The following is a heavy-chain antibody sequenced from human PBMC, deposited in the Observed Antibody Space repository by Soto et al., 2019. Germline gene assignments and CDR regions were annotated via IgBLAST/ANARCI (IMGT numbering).Heavy chain of an antibody. CDR2: MYPGDSYT. CDR1: GYTFNDYW. Sequence: GESLKISCKGSGYTFNDYWIGWVRQMPGRGLEWMGIMYPGDSYTTYSPSFQGQVTISADKSITTAYLQWSSLKASDTAIYYCATQGYESSGYFDYWGQGTLVTVSS. V-gene: IGHV5-51*01. D-gene: IGHD3-22*01. CDR3: ATQGYESSGYFDY. J-gene: IGHJ4*02.